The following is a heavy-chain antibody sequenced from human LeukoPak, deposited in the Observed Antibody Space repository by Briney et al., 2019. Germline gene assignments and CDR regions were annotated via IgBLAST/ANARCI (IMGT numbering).Heavy chain of an antibody. J-gene: IGHJ4*02. CDR2: ISGSGGGT. CDR3: AKRGVVIRVILVGFHKEAYYFDS. D-gene: IGHD3-10*01. V-gene: IGHV3-23*01. CDR1: GITLSNYG. Sequence: GGSLRLSCAVPGITLSNYGMSSVRQAPGKGLEWVAGISGSGGGTHYADSVKGRFTISRDNPKNPLHLQMNSLRAEDTAVYFCAKRGVVIRVILVGFHKEAYYFDSWGQGALVIVSS.